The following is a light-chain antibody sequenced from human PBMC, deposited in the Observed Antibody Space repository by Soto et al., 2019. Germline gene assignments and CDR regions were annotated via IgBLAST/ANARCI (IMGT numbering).Light chain of an antibody. CDR2: DAS. V-gene: IGKV1-27*01. CDR1: QVIFNY. Sequence: DIEMTQSPSSRSASIGDRVSITCLASQVIFNYLAWFQQKPGRAPQLLIYDASSLRAGVPSRFSGSRSGTEFTLTFSSLQPEDVATYYCQKYDSAPRTFGQGTKVEL. CDR3: QKYDSAPRT. J-gene: IGKJ1*01.